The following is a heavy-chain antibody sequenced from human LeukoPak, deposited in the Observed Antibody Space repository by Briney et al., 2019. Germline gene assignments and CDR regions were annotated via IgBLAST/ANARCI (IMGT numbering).Heavy chain of an antibody. J-gene: IGHJ4*02. V-gene: IGHV1-2*02. CDR2: INPNTDVT. CDR3: ARKETGNYFDF. CDR1: GYSFTDYY. D-gene: IGHD3-10*01. Sequence: ASVKVSCKTSGYSFTDYYMHWVRQAPGHGLEWMGWINPNTDVTNSAQKFQGRVTMTRDTSISTVYMELFRLTSDDTAVYHCARKETGNYFDFWGQGTLVTVST.